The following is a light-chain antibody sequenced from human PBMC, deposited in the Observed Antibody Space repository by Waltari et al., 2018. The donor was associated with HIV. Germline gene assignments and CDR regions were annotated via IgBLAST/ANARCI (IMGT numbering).Light chain of an antibody. CDR3: QQADFYPVT. V-gene: IGKV1-9*01. CDR2: LAS. CDR1: QAINNY. J-gene: IGKJ4*01. Sequence: DVQLTQSPSFLSASVGDRATTTCRASQAINNYFAWYQQKPGKAPKLLINLASALQSGVPSRFSGSGSGTEFTLTIRGLQPEDLATYYCQQADFYPVTFGGGTRVEIK.